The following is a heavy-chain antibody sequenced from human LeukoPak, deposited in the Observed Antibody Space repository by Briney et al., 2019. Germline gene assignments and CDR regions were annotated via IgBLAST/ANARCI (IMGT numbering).Heavy chain of an antibody. Sequence: PGGSLRLSCAASGFTFTNNWMTWVRQAPGKGLEWVANIKQDGTDKYYVASVKGRFTISRDNAKNSVYLQVNSLRAEDTAMYYCARGGAIDIWGQGTMVTVSS. CDR1: GFTFTNNW. CDR3: ARGGAIDI. CDR2: IKQDGTDK. J-gene: IGHJ3*02. V-gene: IGHV3-7*03.